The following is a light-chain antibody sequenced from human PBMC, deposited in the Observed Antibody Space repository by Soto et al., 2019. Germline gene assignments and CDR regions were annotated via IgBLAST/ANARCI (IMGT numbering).Light chain of an antibody. Sequence: DIQMTQSPSSLSASVGDRVTITCRASQGISNYLAWYQQKPGKVPRLLIYAASTLQSGVPSRFSGSGSGADFTLTISSLQPEDVATYYCQKDDRAPFMYTFGQGTELESK. CDR3: QKDDRAPFMYT. V-gene: IGKV1-27*01. CDR1: QGISNY. CDR2: AAS. J-gene: IGKJ2*01.